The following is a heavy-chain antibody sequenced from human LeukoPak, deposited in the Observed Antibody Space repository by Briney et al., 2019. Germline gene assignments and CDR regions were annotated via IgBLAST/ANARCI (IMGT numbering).Heavy chain of an antibody. Sequence: GGSLRLSCAASGFTFSNYWMYWVRQAPGRGPLWVSRISGDGITTYDAGSVKGRFTISRDNAKNTLYLQMHSLRAEDSAVYYCARGFYGSGNSWGHGTLVTVSS. D-gene: IGHD3-10*01. V-gene: IGHV3-74*01. J-gene: IGHJ4*01. CDR3: ARGFYGSGNS. CDR1: GFTFSNYW. CDR2: ISGDGITT.